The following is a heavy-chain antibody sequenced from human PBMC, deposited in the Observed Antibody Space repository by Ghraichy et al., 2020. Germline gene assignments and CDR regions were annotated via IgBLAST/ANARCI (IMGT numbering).Heavy chain of an antibody. Sequence: GGYLRLSCAASGFSVSDSYMGWVRQAPGMGLEWVSYIFSGGETFYTDSVKGRFTISRDSSKNTVFLQMNSLSAEDTAVYFCARAKNYHFAYWGQGTLVTVSS. CDR1: GFSVSDSY. J-gene: IGHJ4*02. V-gene: IGHV3-53*01. CDR3: ARAKNYHFAY. CDR2: IFSGGET. D-gene: IGHD1-7*01.